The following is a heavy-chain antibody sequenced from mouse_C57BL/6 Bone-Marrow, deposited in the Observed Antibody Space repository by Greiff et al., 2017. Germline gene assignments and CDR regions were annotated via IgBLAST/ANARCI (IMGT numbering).Heavy chain of an antibody. V-gene: IGHV5-6*01. CDR3: ARHGHYYNGISPYYAMDY. CDR1: GFTFSSYG. CDR2: ISSGGSYT. Sequence: EVHLVESGGDLVKPGGSLKLSCAASGFTFSSYGMSWVRQTPDKRLEWVATISSGGSYTYYPDSVKGRFTISRDNAKNTLYLQMSSLKSEDTAMYYCARHGHYYNGISPYYAMDYWGQGTSVTVSS. D-gene: IGHD1-1*01. J-gene: IGHJ4*01.